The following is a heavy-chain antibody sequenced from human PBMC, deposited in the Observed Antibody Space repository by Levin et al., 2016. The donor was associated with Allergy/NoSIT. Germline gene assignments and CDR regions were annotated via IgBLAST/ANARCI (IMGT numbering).Heavy chain of an antibody. CDR2: IKPDGIGK. CDR3: ARGSQWGGDY. Sequence: WIRQPPGKGLEWVAIIKPDGIGKSYVDSVRGRFTISRDNAKDSLYLQMDSLRAEDTAVYYCARGSQWGGDYWGQGTLVTVSS. D-gene: IGHD1-26*01. V-gene: IGHV3-7*01. J-gene: IGHJ4*02.